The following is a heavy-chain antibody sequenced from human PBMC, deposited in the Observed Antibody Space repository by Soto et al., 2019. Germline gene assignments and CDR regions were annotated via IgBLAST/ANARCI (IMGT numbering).Heavy chain of an antibody. CDR2: ISYDGSNK. CDR3: ARGSKEGYYFGMDV. Sequence: GGSLRLSCAAAGFSLSSCAMHWVRKDPGKGLEWVALISYDGSNKYYADSVKGRFTISRDNSKNTLYLQMNSLRVEDTAVYFCARGSKEGYYFGMDVCGPGSAVTVSS. CDR1: GFSLSSCA. D-gene: IGHD3-10*01. J-gene: IGHJ6*02. V-gene: IGHV3-30-3*01.